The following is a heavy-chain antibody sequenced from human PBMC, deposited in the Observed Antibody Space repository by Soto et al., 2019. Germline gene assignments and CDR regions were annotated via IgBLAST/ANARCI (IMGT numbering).Heavy chain of an antibody. CDR2: ISGGGNDR. CDR1: GFPFSSYA. Sequence: VQLRESGGSLVQPGGSLTLSCAASGFPFSSYAMSWVRQTPERGLEWVAAISGGGNDRYYADFVQGRFTFSRDNSRNILDLQMNSLSADDTAMYFCARSLFMVAPDSEPFDYWGQGTLVTVSS. D-gene: IGHD3-22*01. CDR3: ARSLFMVAPDSEPFDY. V-gene: IGHV3-23*01. J-gene: IGHJ4*02.